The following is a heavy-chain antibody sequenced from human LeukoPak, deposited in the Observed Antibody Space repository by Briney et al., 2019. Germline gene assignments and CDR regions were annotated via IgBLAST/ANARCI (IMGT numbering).Heavy chain of an antibody. D-gene: IGHD5-24*01. J-gene: IGHJ3*02. CDR1: GGSISSSSYY. CDR2: IYYSGST. V-gene: IGHV4-39*07. Sequence: SETLSLTCTVSGGSISSSSYYWGWIRQPPGKGLEWIGSIYYSGSTYYNPSLKSRVTISVDTSKNQFSLKLSSVTVADTAVYYCAAHGQNDAFDIWGQGTMVTVSS. CDR3: AAHGQNDAFDI.